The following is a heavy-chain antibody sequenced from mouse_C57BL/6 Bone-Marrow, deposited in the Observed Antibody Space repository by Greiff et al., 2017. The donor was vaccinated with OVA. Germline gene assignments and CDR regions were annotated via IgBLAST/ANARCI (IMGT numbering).Heavy chain of an antibody. D-gene: IGHD2-3*01. Sequence: EVKVEESGGGLVQPGGSMKLSCVASGFTFSNYWMNWVRQSPEKGLEWVAQIRLKSDNYATHYAESVKGRFTISRDDSKSSVNLEMNDLRGEDTGIYYCSGYDGYLDYWGKGTTLTVSS. CDR1: GFTFSNYW. V-gene: IGHV6-3*01. J-gene: IGHJ2*01. CDR2: IRLKSDNYAT. CDR3: SGYDGYLDY.